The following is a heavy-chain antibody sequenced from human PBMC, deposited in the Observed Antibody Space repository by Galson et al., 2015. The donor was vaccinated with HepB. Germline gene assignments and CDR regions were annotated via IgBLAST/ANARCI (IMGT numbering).Heavy chain of an antibody. CDR3: ATSRGQLWLPAEYFQH. CDR2: FDPEDGET. CDR1: GYTLTELS. D-gene: IGHD5-18*01. Sequence: SVKVSSKVSGYTLTELSMHWVRQAPGKGLEWMGGFDPEDGETIYARKFQGRVTMTEDTSTDTAYMELSSLRSEDTAVYYCATSRGQLWLPAEYFQHWGQGTLVTVSS. V-gene: IGHV1-24*01. J-gene: IGHJ1*01.